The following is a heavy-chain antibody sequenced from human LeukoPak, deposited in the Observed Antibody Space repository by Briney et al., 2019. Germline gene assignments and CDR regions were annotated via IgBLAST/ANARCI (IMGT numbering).Heavy chain of an antibody. Sequence: QVQLVESGGGVVQPGRSLRLSCAASGFTFSSYGMHWVRQAPGKGLEGVAVISYDGSNKYYAGSVKGQFTISRDNSKNTLYLQMNSLRAEDTAVYYCAKVKPSGYYYYGMDVWGQGTTVTVSS. CDR3: AKVKPSGYYYYGMDV. D-gene: IGHD3-22*01. CDR2: ISYDGSNK. CDR1: GFTFSSYG. V-gene: IGHV3-30*18. J-gene: IGHJ6*02.